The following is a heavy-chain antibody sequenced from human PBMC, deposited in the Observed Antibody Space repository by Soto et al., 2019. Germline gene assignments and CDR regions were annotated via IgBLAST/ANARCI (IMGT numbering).Heavy chain of an antibody. J-gene: IGHJ1*01. Sequence: QVQLVQSGAEVKKPGSSVKVSCKASGGTFSSYVITWVRQAPGQGLECMGGIIPMSGTANYAQKFQGRVTITADKATSTAYMELSGLRSEDTAVYYCARGWTDFPHWGQGTLVTVSS. CDR2: IIPMSGTA. CDR3: ARGWTDFPH. D-gene: IGHD2-15*01. V-gene: IGHV1-69*06. CDR1: GGTFSSYV.